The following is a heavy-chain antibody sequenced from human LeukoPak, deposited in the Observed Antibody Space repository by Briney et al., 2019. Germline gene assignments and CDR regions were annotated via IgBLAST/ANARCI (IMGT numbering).Heavy chain of an antibody. CDR3: ARDYDSSGYPTGLFDY. D-gene: IGHD3-22*01. CDR2: INPNSGGT. J-gene: IGHJ4*02. Sequence: GASVKVSCKASGYTFTGYYIHWVRQAPGQGLEWMGWINPNSGGTNYAQKFQGRVTMTRDTSISTAYMELSRLRSDDTAVYYCARDYDSSGYPTGLFDYWGQGTLVTVSS. CDR1: GYTFTGYY. V-gene: IGHV1-2*02.